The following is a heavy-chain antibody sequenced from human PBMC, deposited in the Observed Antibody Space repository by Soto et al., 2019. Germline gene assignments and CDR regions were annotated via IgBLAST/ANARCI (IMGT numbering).Heavy chain of an antibody. Sequence: PGESLKISCKGSGYSFTSYWISWVRQMPGKGLEWMGRIDPSDSYTNYSPSFQGHVTISADKSISTAYLQWSSLKASDTAMYYCAVPADDPMPYYGMDVWGQGTTVTVS. V-gene: IGHV5-10-1*01. CDR2: IDPSDSYT. CDR1: GYSFTSYW. CDR3: AVPADDPMPYYGMDV. J-gene: IGHJ6*02. D-gene: IGHD2-2*01.